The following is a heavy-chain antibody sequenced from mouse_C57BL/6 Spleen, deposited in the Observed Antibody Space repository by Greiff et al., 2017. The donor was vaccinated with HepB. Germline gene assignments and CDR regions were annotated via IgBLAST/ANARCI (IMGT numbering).Heavy chain of an antibody. V-gene: IGHV3-6*01. CDR1: GYSITSGYY. CDR3: ARDRARGNFDY. Sequence: DVKLQESGPGLVKPSQSLSLTCSVTGYSITSGYYWNWIRQFPGNKLEWMGYISYDGSNNYNPSLKNRISITRDTSKNQFFLKLNSVTTEDTATYYCARDRARGNFDYWGQGTTLTVSS. J-gene: IGHJ2*01. CDR2: ISYDGSN. D-gene: IGHD3-3*01.